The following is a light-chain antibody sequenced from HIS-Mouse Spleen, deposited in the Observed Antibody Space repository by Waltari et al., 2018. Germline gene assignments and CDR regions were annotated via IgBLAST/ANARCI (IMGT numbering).Light chain of an antibody. CDR1: ALPKKF. Sequence: SSDLTQPPPVSVSPGHTARITFSGDALPKKFAYSYQQKSGQAPVLVIYEDSKRPSGIPERFSGSSSGTMATLTISGAQVEDEADYYCYSTDSSGNHRVFGGGTKLTVL. V-gene: IGLV3-10*01. CDR2: EDS. CDR3: YSTDSSGNHRV. J-gene: IGLJ2*01.